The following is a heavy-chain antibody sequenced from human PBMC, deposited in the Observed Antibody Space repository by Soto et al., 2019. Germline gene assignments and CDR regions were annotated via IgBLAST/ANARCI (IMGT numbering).Heavy chain of an antibody. CDR3: ARWYRHSGYSSCLVFDY. D-gene: IGHD6-13*01. V-gene: IGHV4-31*03. J-gene: IGHJ4*02. CDR1: GGSINSGGYY. Sequence: QVQLQESGPGLVKPSQTLSLICTVSGGSINSGGYYWNWIRQHPGKGLEWIGYIFYSGSTYYNPFLRSRVTISADTSENQFSLYQSCVTAADTAVYFCARWYRHSGYSSCLVFDYWGQGTLVNVSS. CDR2: IFYSGST.